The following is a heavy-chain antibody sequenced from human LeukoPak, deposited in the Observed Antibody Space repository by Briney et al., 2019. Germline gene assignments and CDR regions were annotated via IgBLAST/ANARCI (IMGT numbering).Heavy chain of an antibody. J-gene: IGHJ4*02. CDR3: AKDRTPHIVGATVAIDY. CDR2: ISGSGGRT. D-gene: IGHD1-26*01. Sequence: PGGTLRLSCAASGFTLSSYGMSWVRQAPGKGLEWVSSISGSGGRTYYADSVKGRFTISRDNSKNTLYLQMNSLRAEDTAVYYCAKDRTPHIVGATVAIDYWGQGTLVTVSS. CDR1: GFTLSSYG. V-gene: IGHV3-23*01.